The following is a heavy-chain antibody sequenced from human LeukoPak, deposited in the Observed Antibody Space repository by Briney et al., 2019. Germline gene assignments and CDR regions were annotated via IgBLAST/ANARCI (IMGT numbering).Heavy chain of an antibody. J-gene: IGHJ4*02. V-gene: IGHV4-59*02. CDR1: GASVSSYC. D-gene: IGHD3-22*01. CDR2: IYYSGSI. CDR3: AREIPSGYYNRPIDY. Sequence: SETLSLICTVSGASVSSYCWSWIRQPPGKGREWFGDIYYSGSIKYNPSLKSRVTMSVDTSKNQFSLKLSSVTAADTAIYYCAREIPSGYYNRPIDYWGQGTLVTVSS.